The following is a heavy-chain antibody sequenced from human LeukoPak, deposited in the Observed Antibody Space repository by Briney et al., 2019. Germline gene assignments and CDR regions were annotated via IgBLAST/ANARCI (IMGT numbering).Heavy chain of an antibody. CDR1: GFTFSGSA. CDR3: ARERSSGYNDAFDI. J-gene: IGHJ3*02. CDR2: IRSKANSYAT. V-gene: IGHV3-73*01. Sequence: GSLRLSCAASGFTFSGSAMHWVRQASGKGLEWVGRIRSKANSYATAYAASVKGRFTISRDDSKNTAYLQMNSLKTEDTAVYYCARERSSGYNDAFDIWGQGTMVTVSS. D-gene: IGHD3-22*01.